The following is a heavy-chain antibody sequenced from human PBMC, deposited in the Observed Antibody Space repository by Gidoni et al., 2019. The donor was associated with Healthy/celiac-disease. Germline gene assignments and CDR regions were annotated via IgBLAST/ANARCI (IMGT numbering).Heavy chain of an antibody. V-gene: IGHV3-9*01. CDR1: GFTFDDYA. CDR3: AKDIGIGYCSGGSCYSSGMDV. D-gene: IGHD2-15*01. CDR2: SRWNSGSI. J-gene: IGHJ6*02. Sequence: EVQLVESGGGLVQPGWSLRLSCAASGFTFDDYAMHWLRQAPGKGLEWVSGSRWNSGSIGYADSVKGRFTISRDNAKNSLYLQMNSLRAEDTALYYCAKDIGIGYCSGGSCYSSGMDVWGQGTTVTVSS.